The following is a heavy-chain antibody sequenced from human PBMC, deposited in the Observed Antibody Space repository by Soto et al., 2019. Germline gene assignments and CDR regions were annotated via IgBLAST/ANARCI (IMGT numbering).Heavy chain of an antibody. CDR2: IIPILGIA. D-gene: IGHD1-26*01. Sequence: SVKVSCKASGGTFSSYTISWVRQAPGQGLEWMGRIIPILGIANYAQKFQGRVTITADKSTSTAYMELSSLRSEDMAVYYCARHGSYFYYFDYWGQGTLVTVSS. V-gene: IGHV1-69*02. CDR1: GGTFSSYT. J-gene: IGHJ4*02. CDR3: ARHGSYFYYFDY.